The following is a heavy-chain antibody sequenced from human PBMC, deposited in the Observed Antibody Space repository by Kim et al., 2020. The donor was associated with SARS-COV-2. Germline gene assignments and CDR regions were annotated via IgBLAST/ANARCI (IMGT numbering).Heavy chain of an antibody. CDR1: GFTFDDYA. D-gene: IGHD3-10*01. CDR2: ISWNSGSI. Sequence: GGSLRLSCAASGFTFDDYAMHWVRQAPGKGLEWVSGISWNSGSIGYADSVKGRFTISRDNAKNSLYLQMNSLRAEDTALYYCVRGSDHGAFDIWGQGTMVTVSS. J-gene: IGHJ3*02. V-gene: IGHV3-9*01. CDR3: VRGSDHGAFDI.